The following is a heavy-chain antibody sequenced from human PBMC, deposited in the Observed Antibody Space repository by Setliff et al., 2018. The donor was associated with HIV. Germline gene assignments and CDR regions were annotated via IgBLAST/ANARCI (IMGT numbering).Heavy chain of an antibody. J-gene: IGHJ4*02. D-gene: IGHD3-10*01. Sequence: SETLSLTCTVSGGSISSGDYYWSWIRLPPGKGLEWIGYIYYSGSTYYNPSLKSRVTISVDTSKNQFSLKLSSVTAADTAVYYCARVQRSGSYYRPYYFDYWGQGTLVTVSS. CDR2: IYYSGST. CDR3: ARVQRSGSYYRPYYFDY. V-gene: IGHV4-30-4*08. CDR1: GGSISSGDYY.